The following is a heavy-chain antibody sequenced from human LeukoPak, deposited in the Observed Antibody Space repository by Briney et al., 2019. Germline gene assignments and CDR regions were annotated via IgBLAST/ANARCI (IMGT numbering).Heavy chain of an antibody. CDR1: GFTFSNYW. Sequence: GGSLRLSCAASGFTFSNYWMTWVRQAPGKGLERVANIKKDGSEKNYVDSVKGRFTISRDNAKNSLYLQMNSLRVEDTAVYYCARGGIFNPYELWGQGTLVTVSS. J-gene: IGHJ4*02. V-gene: IGHV3-7*01. CDR3: ARGGIFNPYEL. CDR2: IKKDGSEK. D-gene: IGHD3-22*01.